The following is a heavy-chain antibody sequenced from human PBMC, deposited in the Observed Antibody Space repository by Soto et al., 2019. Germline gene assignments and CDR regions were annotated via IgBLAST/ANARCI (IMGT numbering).Heavy chain of an antibody. CDR3: ARSWGDGGMDV. Sequence: QVQLVQSGAEVKKPGASVKVSCKASGYTFTSYDVIWVRQATGQGLEWMGWMNPNSGNTGYAQNFQDRVTMTRNTPISTAYMDVNDLRSEDTAVYYCARSWGDGGMDVWGQGPTVTVSS. CDR1: GYTFTSYD. V-gene: IGHV1-8*01. J-gene: IGHJ6*02. CDR2: MNPNSGNT. D-gene: IGHD3-16*01.